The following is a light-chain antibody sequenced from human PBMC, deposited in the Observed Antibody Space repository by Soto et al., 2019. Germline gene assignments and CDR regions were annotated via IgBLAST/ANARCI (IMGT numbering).Light chain of an antibody. Sequence: EMVMTQSPATLSVSPGERATLSCRASQSVSSNLAWYQQKPGQAPRLLIYGASTRATGIPARFSGSGSGTEFTLTVSSLQSEDFAVYYCQHYNNWPMYTFGQGTKLEIK. CDR1: QSVSSN. V-gene: IGKV3-15*01. J-gene: IGKJ2*01. CDR3: QHYNNWPMYT. CDR2: GAS.